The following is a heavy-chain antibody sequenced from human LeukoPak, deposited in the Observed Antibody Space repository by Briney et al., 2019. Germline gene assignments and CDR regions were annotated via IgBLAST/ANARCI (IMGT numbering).Heavy chain of an antibody. CDR3: AKDKRLERAGDFDY. CDR2: ISWNSGSI. J-gene: IGHJ4*02. CDR1: GFTFDDYA. D-gene: IGHD1-1*01. Sequence: GGSLRLSCAASGFTFDDYAMHWVRQAPGKGLERVSGISWNSGSIGYADSVKGRFTISRDNAKNSLYLQMNSLRAEDTALYYCAKDKRLERAGDFDYWGQGTLVTVSS. V-gene: IGHV3-9*01.